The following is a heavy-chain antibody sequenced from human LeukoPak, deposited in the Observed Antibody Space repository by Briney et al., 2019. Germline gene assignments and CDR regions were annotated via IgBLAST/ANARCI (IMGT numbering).Heavy chain of an antibody. V-gene: IGHV3-48*01. CDR3: ARDIRRYSSSSSAFDI. Sequence: PGGSLRLSCAASGFTFSSYSMNWVRQAPGKGLEWISFISSSSTGIYYADSVKGRFTISRDNAKNSLYLQMNSLRAEDTAVYYCARDIRRYSSSSSAFDIWGQGTMVTASS. D-gene: IGHD6-6*01. CDR2: ISSSSTGI. CDR1: GFTFSSYS. J-gene: IGHJ3*02.